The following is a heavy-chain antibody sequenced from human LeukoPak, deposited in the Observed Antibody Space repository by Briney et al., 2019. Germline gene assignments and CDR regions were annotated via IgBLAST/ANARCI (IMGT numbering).Heavy chain of an antibody. CDR1: GYTFTSYY. J-gene: IGHJ6*03. CDR2: INPSGGST. Sequence: ASVKVSCKASGYTFTSYYMHWVRQAPGQGLEWMGIINPSGGSTSYAQKFQGRVTMTRDTSTSTVYMELSSLRSEDTAVYYCARDRGSSYRDYYYMDVWGKGTTVTVSS. CDR3: ARDRGSSYRDYYYMDV. D-gene: IGHD2-2*01. V-gene: IGHV1-46*01.